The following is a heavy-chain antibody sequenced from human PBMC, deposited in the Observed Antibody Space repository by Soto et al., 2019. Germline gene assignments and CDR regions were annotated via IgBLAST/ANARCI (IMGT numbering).Heavy chain of an antibody. V-gene: IGHV4-34*01. Sequence: TSETLSLTCAVYGGSFSGYYWSWIRQPPGKGLEWIGEINRSGSTNYNPSLKSRVTISVDTSKNQFSLKLSSVTAADTAVYYCARSLLIGMDVWGQGTTVTVSS. D-gene: IGHD2-15*01. CDR1: GGSFSGYY. CDR2: INRSGST. CDR3: ARSLLIGMDV. J-gene: IGHJ6*02.